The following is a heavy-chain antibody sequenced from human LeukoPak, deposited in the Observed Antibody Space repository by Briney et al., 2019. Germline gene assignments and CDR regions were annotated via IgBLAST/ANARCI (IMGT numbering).Heavy chain of an antibody. V-gene: IGHV4-59*08. J-gene: IGHJ4*02. CDR2: IYHSGST. D-gene: IGHD1-14*01. CDR1: GGSISSYY. CDR3: ARSGLPPGGRPFDY. Sequence: PSETLSLTCTVSGGSISSYYWSWIRQPPGKGLEGIGYIYHSGSTNYNPSLKSRVSISVDTSKNQFSLKLSSVTAADTAVYYCARSGLPPGGRPFDYWGQGTLVTVSS.